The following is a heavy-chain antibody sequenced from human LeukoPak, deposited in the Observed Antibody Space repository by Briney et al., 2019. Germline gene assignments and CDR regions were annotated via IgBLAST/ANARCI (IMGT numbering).Heavy chain of an antibody. CDR1: GFTFSSYW. V-gene: IGHV3-74*01. J-gene: IGHJ4*02. CDR2: INSDGSST. Sequence: GGSLRLSCAASGFTFSSYWLHWVRQSPGKGLVWVSGINSDGSSTSYADSVKGRFTISRDNAKNTVYLQMNSLRAEDTAVYHCATSRTFDYWGQGTLVTVSS. CDR3: ATSRTFDY.